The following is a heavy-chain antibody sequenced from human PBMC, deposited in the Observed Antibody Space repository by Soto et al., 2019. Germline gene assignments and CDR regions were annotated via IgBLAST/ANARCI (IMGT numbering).Heavy chain of an antibody. CDR3: TTFVTSAGAFGI. CDR2: IKSTTDGGTT. Sequence: EVQLVESGGGLVKPGESLRLSCAASGFTFRNAWMSWVRQAPGKGLEWTGRIKSTTDGGTTDYAAPVKGRFTVSRDDSRNTLYLQMNSLKVEDTAVYYCTTFVTSAGAFGIWGQGTVVTVSS. CDR1: GFTFRNAW. V-gene: IGHV3-15*01. J-gene: IGHJ3*02. D-gene: IGHD3-16*01.